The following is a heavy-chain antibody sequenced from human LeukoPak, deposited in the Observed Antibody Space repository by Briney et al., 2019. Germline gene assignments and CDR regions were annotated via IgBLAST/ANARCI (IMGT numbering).Heavy chain of an antibody. V-gene: IGHV3-21*01. CDR1: GFTFSDYN. J-gene: IGHJ2*01. CDR3: ARDDYRGAAGGNPAYWFFDL. D-gene: IGHD6-13*01. Sequence: PGGSLRLSCAASGFTFSDYNMNWVRQAPGKGLEWVSSISSSSSCIYYADAVKGRFTVTRDDATNTLHLHMDSLKVEDTAVYFCARDDYRGAAGGNPAYWFFDLWGRGTPVTVSS. CDR2: ISSSSSCI.